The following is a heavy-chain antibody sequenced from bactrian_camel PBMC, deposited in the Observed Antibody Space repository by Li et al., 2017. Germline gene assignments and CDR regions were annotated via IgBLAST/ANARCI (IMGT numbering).Heavy chain of an antibody. CDR2: LSSFGFT. CDR3: ARRPISPNGYEDY. J-gene: IGHJ4*01. CDR1: GFTFSRYC. Sequence: HVQLVESGGGSVQTGGSLRLSCEVSGFTFSRYCVRWFRQAPGKEREGVASLSSFGFTSYAGSVKGRFIISADNAKSTLYLQLDDLKTEDTGMYWCARRPISPNGYEDYWGQGTQVTVS. D-gene: IGHD3*01. V-gene: IGHV3S55*01.